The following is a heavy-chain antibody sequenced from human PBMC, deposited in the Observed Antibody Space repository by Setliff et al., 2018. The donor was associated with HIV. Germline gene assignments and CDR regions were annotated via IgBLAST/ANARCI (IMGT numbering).Heavy chain of an antibody. CDR2: IHAGNGYT. D-gene: IGHD3-10*01. J-gene: IGHJ4*02. CDR3: ARKGSGSSFDFEY. V-gene: IGHV1-3*01. CDR1: GYTFTSYA. Sequence: ASVKVSCKASGYTFTSYAMHWVRQAPGQRLEWMGWIHAGNGYTKYSQKFQGRVTFTRDTSASTAYMELSSLRSEDTAVYYCARKGSGSSFDFEYWGQGTLVTVSS.